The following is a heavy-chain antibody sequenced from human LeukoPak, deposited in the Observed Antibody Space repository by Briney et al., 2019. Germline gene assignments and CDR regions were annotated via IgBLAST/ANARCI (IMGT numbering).Heavy chain of an antibody. D-gene: IGHD1-1*01. V-gene: IGHV3-48*01. CDR1: GFTFNSYG. CDR3: ARDHNYAFDN. J-gene: IGHJ4*02. CDR2: IGIDSGNT. Sequence: GGSLRLSCAASGFTFNSYGMHWVRQAPGKGLEWISYIGIDSGNTKYADSVRGRFTISADKAKNSLYLQMNSLRVEDTAVYYCARDHNYAFDNWGQGTLVTVSS.